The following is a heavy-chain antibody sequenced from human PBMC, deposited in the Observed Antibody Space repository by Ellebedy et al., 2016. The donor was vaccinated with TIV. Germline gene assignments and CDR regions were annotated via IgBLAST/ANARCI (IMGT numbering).Heavy chain of an antibody. Sequence: GESLKISCAASGFTLSGYWMHWVRQAPGKGLEWVSRINSDGSGTSYAASVEGRFIISRDSTKNTLYLQMNSLRSEDTAVYYCATVEHFWGQGTLLTVSS. CDR3: ATVEHF. J-gene: IGHJ4*02. CDR1: GFTLSGYW. V-gene: IGHV3-74*01. CDR2: INSDGSGT. D-gene: IGHD5-24*01.